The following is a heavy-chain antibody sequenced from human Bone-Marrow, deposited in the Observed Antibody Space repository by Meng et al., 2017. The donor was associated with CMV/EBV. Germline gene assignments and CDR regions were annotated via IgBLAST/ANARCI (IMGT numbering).Heavy chain of an antibody. CDR3: ARVGTGYYGSGSYLYYFDY. J-gene: IGHJ4*02. Sequence: SETLSLTCTVSGGSIRSSSYYWGCIRQPPGKGLEWIGSIYFTGSTYYNPSLKSRVTISVDTSKNQFSLKLSSVTAADTAMYYCARVGTGYYGSGSYLYYFDYWGQGTTVTVSS. D-gene: IGHD3-10*01. V-gene: IGHV4-39*07. CDR1: GGSIRSSSYY. CDR2: IYFTGST.